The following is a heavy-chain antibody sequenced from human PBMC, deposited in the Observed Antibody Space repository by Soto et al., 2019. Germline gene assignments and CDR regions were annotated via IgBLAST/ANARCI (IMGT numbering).Heavy chain of an antibody. Sequence: TSETMCLTSNVAGGYISSGGDCWTWISQHPGKGLEWIGNIHHSGSTFYNPSLKSRVSISVDTSKNQFSLKLTSVTAADTAVYFCARTGKFYYYDMSGLPFDPWGPGVLVTVSS. CDR1: GGYISSGGDC. J-gene: IGHJ5*02. V-gene: IGHV4-31*03. CDR2: IHHSGST. CDR3: ARTGKFYYYDMSGLPFDP. D-gene: IGHD3-22*01.